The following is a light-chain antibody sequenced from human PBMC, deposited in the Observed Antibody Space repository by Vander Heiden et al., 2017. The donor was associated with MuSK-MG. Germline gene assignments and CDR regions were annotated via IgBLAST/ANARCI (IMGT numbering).Light chain of an antibody. Sequence: DIVMTQSPASLAVSLGERATVNCKSSQSVLHTVNNQNYLAWYQQKPGQPPKLLINWASTRESGVPDRFSGSGSGTDFTLTISSLQAEDVAVYYCQQHYNTPVAFGQGTKVEIK. CDR3: QQHYNTPVA. CDR1: QSVLHTVNNQNY. J-gene: IGKJ1*01. CDR2: WAS. V-gene: IGKV4-1*01.